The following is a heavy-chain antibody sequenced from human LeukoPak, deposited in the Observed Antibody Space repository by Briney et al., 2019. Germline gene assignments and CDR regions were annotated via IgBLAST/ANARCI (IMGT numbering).Heavy chain of an antibody. CDR3: ARSPPLRLGEFD. J-gene: IGHJ4*02. CDR1: GYTFTGYY. V-gene: IGHV1-2*02. Sequence: ASVKVSCKASGYTFTGYYMHWVRQAPGQGLEWMGWINPNSGGTNYAQKFQGRVTMARDTSISTAYMELSRLRSDDTAVYYCARSPPLRLGEFDWGQGTLVTVSS. CDR2: INPNSGGT. D-gene: IGHD3-16*01.